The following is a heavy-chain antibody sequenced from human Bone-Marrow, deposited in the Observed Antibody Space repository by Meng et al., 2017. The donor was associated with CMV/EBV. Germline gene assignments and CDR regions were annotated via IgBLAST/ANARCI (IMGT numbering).Heavy chain of an antibody. CDR3: ARDMIASRPGWFDP. CDR1: GDTFTNDG. J-gene: IGHJ5*02. CDR2: ISNYTGNT. Sequence: ASGDTFTNDGLSWVRQAPGQGLEWMGWISNYTGNTNYAQKFQDRVTMTTDASTSIAYMELRSLRFDDTAIYYCARDMIASRPGWFDPWGQGTLVTAPQ. D-gene: IGHD6-6*01. V-gene: IGHV1-18*01.